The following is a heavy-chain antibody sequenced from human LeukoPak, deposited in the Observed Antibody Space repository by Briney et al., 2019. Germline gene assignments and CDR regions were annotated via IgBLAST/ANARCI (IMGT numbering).Heavy chain of an antibody. CDR3: ARGRGYSYGLRFYYYYYGMDV. CDR2: IIPIFGTA. Sequence: GASVTVSCKASGGTFSSYAISWVRQAPGQGLEWMGGIIPIFGTANYAQKFQGRVTITADKSTSTAYMELSSLRSEDTAVYYCARGRGYSYGLRFYYYYYGMDVWGKGTTVTVSS. V-gene: IGHV1-69*06. CDR1: GGTFSSYA. J-gene: IGHJ6*04. D-gene: IGHD5-18*01.